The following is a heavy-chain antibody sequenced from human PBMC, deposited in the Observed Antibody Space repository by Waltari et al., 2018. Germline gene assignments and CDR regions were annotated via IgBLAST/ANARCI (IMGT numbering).Heavy chain of an antibody. CDR1: GYTFTDFN. J-gene: IGHJ5*02. D-gene: IGHD2-2*01. Sequence: QVQLVQYGPEVKEPGASVKVSCKASGYTFTDFNIHWVRQAPGQGLEWMGWINPNGGGTNYAQKFQGRVTMTRDTSISTAYMELSRLRSDDTAVYYCAYQLLWFNWFDPWGQGTLVTVSS. CDR3: AYQLLWFNWFDP. CDR2: INPNGGGT. V-gene: IGHV1-2*02.